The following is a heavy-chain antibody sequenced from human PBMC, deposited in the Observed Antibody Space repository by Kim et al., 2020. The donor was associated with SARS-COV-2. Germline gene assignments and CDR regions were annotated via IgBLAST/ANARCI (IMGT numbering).Heavy chain of an antibody. Sequence: STSDADSVKGGVTISRDNAKNTLYLQMNSLRAEDTAVYYCARGGSGSLDYWGQGTLVTVSS. D-gene: IGHD3-16*01. J-gene: IGHJ4*02. CDR2: ST. V-gene: IGHV3-74*01. CDR3: ARGGSGSLDY.